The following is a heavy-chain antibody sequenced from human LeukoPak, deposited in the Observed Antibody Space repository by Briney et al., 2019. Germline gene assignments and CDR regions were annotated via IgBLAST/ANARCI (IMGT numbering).Heavy chain of an antibody. V-gene: IGHV4-4*02. CDR3: AAWGVDYGGNFDYSDY. CDR1: RGSIMTTHW. Sequence: SETLSLTCTLSRGSIMTTHWWSWVRQPPGKGLEWIGEIYHTGTTNYSPSLKSRLAISVDQSRNQFSLRLSSVTAADTATYYCAAWGVDYGGNFDYSDYWGQGTLVTVSS. CDR2: IYHTGTT. D-gene: IGHD4-23*01. J-gene: IGHJ4*02.